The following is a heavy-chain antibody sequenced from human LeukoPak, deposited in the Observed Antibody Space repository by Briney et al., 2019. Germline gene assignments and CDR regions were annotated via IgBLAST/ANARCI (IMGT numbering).Heavy chain of an antibody. J-gene: IGHJ4*02. CDR2: ISYDGSNK. CDR3: ARDRAAAGRFDY. Sequence: GGSLRLSCAASGFTFSSYAMHWVRQAPGKGLEWVAVISYDGSNKYYADSVKGRFTISRDNSKNTLYLQMNSLRAEDTAVYHCARDRAAAGRFDYWGQGTLVTVSS. V-gene: IGHV3-30-3*01. D-gene: IGHD6-13*01. CDR1: GFTFSSYA.